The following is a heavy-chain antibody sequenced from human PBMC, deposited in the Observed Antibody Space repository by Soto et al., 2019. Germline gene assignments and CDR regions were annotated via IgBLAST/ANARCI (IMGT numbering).Heavy chain of an antibody. CDR3: ASVSITMVRGVIITHAFDI. Sequence: QVQLQESGPGLVKPSQTLSLTCTVSGGSISSGGYYWSWIRQHPGKGLEWIGYIYYSGSTYYNPSIKSRVTISVDTSKNQFSLKLSSVTAADTAVYYCASVSITMVRGVIITHAFDIWGQGTMVTVSS. D-gene: IGHD3-10*01. V-gene: IGHV4-31*03. CDR1: GGSISSGGYY. CDR2: IYYSGST. J-gene: IGHJ3*02.